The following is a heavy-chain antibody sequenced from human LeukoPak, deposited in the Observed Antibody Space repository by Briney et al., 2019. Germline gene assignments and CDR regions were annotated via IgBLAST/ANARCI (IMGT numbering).Heavy chain of an antibody. CDR3: ARDSGYSYGSAFDY. Sequence: SEALSLTCTVSGGSISSYYWSWIRQPAGKGLEWIGRIYTSGSTNYNPSLKSRVTMSVDTSKNQFSLKLSSVTAADTAVCYCARDSGYSYGSAFDYWGQGALVTVSS. CDR1: GGSISSYY. J-gene: IGHJ4*02. V-gene: IGHV4-4*07. D-gene: IGHD5-18*01. CDR2: IYTSGST.